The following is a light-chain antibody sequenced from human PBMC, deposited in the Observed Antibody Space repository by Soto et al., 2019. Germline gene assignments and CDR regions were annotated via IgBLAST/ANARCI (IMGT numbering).Light chain of an antibody. V-gene: IGKV3-15*01. CDR2: GAS. Sequence: EKVMTQAPATLSVSPGERATLSCRASQTVSSKVAWYQHKPGQAPRLLIYGASTRATGVPARFSGSGSGTEFTLTISSLQSEDFAVYYCQQYNNWPLTFGGGTKVEIK. CDR3: QQYNNWPLT. J-gene: IGKJ4*01. CDR1: QTVSSK.